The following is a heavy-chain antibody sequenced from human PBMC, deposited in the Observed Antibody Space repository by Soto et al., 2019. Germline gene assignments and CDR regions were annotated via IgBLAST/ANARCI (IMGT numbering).Heavy chain of an antibody. CDR2: MNPNSGNT. Sequence: SSVKVSCKASGYTFTSYDINWVRQATGQGLEWMGWMNPNSGNTGYAQKFQGRVTMTRNTSISTAYMELSSLRSEDTAVYYCARGGIVGASDAFDIWGQGTMVTVSS. V-gene: IGHV1-8*01. CDR3: ARGGIVGASDAFDI. J-gene: IGHJ3*02. D-gene: IGHD1-26*01. CDR1: GYTFTSYD.